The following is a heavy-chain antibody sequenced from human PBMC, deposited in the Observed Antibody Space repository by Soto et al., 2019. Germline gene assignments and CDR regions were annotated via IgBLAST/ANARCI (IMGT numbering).Heavy chain of an antibody. J-gene: IGHJ6*02. D-gene: IGHD3-3*01. CDR2: ISSSSSYI. V-gene: IGHV3-21*01. CDR1: GFTFSSYS. CDR3: ARRGTIFGTGYYYGMDV. Sequence: GSLRLSCAASGFTFSSYSMNWVRQAPGKGLEWVSSISSSSSYIYYADSAKGRFTISRDNAKNSLYLQMNSLRAEDTAVYYCARRGTIFGTGYYYGMDVWGQGTTVTVSS.